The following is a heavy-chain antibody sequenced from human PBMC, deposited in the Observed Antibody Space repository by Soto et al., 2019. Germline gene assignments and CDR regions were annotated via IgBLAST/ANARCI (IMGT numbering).Heavy chain of an antibody. V-gene: IGHV3-30-3*01. CDR2: ISYHGSNN. CDR3: ARDRCSGDNCYSDYYYGMDV. D-gene: IGHD2-15*01. CDR1: GFTFSSYA. J-gene: IGHJ6*02. Sequence: QVQLVESGGGVVQPGRSLRLSCAASGFTFSSYAMHWVRQAPGKGLEWVALISYHGSNNYYADSVKGRFTISRDNSKNMLYLQMNSLRAEDTAVYYCARDRCSGDNCYSDYYYGMDVWGHWTTVTVSS.